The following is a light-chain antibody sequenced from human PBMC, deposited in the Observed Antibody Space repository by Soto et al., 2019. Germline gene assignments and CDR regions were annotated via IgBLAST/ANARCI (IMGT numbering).Light chain of an antibody. CDR2: EVN. CDR3: SSYAGSNTPYV. V-gene: IGLV2-8*01. Sequence: QSVLTQPPSASGSPGQSVTISCTGTSSDVGGYNYVSWYQHHPGNAPKLMIYEVNKRTSGVPDRFSGSKSGNTASLTVSGLQAEDEADYYCSSYAGSNTPYVFGPGTKLTVL. CDR1: SSDVGGYNY. J-gene: IGLJ1*01.